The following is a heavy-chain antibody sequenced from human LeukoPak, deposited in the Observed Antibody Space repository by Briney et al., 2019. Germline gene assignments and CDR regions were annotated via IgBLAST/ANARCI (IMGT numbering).Heavy chain of an antibody. CDR3: ARGDIVATISYYYYYYGMDV. V-gene: IGHV1-2*04. CDR1: GYTFTGYY. Sequence: ASVKVSCKASGYTFTGYYMHWVRQAPGQALEWMGWINPNSGGTNYAQKFQGWVTMTRDTSISTAYMELSRLRSDDTAVYYCARGDIVATISYYYYYYGMDVWGQGTTVTVSS. D-gene: IGHD5-12*01. J-gene: IGHJ6*02. CDR2: INPNSGGT.